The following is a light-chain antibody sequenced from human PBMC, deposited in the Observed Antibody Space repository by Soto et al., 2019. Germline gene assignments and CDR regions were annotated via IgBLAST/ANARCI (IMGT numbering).Light chain of an antibody. V-gene: IGKV3-15*01. Sequence: EIVLNQSPATLSVSAGERATLSCRASQSVKRNLAWYQQKPGQAPRLLVYGASTRATGIPARFSGSGSGTEFTLTISSLQSEDSALYYCQQYNNWPPATFGQGTKVDIK. CDR2: GAS. CDR3: QQYNNWPPAT. J-gene: IGKJ1*01. CDR1: QSVKRN.